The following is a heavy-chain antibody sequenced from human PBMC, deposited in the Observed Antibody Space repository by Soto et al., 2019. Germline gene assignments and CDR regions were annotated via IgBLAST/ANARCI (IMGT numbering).Heavy chain of an antibody. V-gene: IGHV1-69*06. CDR1: GGTFSSYA. D-gene: IGHD1-26*01. Sequence: QVQLVQSGAEVKKPGSSVKVSCKASGGTFSSYAISWVRQAPGQGLEWMGGIIPIFGTANYAQKFQGRVTITADKSTSTAYMELSSLRSEDTAMYYWARAGRWEWELPDAIDILGQGTMVTVSS. CDR2: IIPIFGTA. CDR3: ARAGRWEWELPDAIDI. J-gene: IGHJ3*02.